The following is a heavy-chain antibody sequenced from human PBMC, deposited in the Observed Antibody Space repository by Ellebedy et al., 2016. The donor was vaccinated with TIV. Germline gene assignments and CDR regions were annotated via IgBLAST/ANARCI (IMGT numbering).Heavy chain of an antibody. D-gene: IGHD2-2*01. Sequence: GGSLRLSXAASGFTFSSYAMHWVRQAPGKGLEWVAVISYDGSKKYYADSVKGRFTISRDNSKNTLYLQMNSLRAEDTAVYYCASLGYCSSTSCYSYWGQGTLVTVSS. V-gene: IGHV3-30-3*01. J-gene: IGHJ4*02. CDR2: ISYDGSKK. CDR3: ASLGYCSSTSCYSY. CDR1: GFTFSSYA.